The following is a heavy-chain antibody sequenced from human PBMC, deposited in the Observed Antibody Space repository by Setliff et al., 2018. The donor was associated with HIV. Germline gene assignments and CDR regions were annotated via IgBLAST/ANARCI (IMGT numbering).Heavy chain of an antibody. D-gene: IGHD3-22*01. Sequence: ASVKVSCKASGYTFTSYDISWVRQAPGQGLEWMGWISAYNGNTNYAQKLQGRVTMTTDTSTSTDYMELRSLRSDATAVYYCAREIGDYYDSSGYYPPTDYYYGMDVWGQGTPVTVSS. J-gene: IGHJ6*02. V-gene: IGHV1-18*01. CDR2: ISAYNGNT. CDR3: AREIGDYYDSSGYYPPTDYYYGMDV. CDR1: GYTFTSYD.